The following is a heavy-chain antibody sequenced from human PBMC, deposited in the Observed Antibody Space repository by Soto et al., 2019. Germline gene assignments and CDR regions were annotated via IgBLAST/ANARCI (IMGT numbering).Heavy chain of an antibody. CDR3: AKDLLRPGRAYGMDV. D-gene: IGHD6-25*01. Sequence: QVQLVESGGGVVQPGRSLRLSCAASGFTFSSYGMHWVRQAPGKGLEWVAVISYDGSNKYYADSVKGRFTISRDNSKKTLYLQMNSLRAEDTAVYYCAKDLLRPGRAYGMDVWGQGTTVTVSS. V-gene: IGHV3-30*18. J-gene: IGHJ6*02. CDR1: GFTFSSYG. CDR2: ISYDGSNK.